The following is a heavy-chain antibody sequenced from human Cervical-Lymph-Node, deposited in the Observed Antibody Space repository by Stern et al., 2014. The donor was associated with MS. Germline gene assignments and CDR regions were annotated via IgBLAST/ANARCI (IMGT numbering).Heavy chain of an antibody. V-gene: IGHV4-30-4*01. CDR1: GGSISSGDYY. J-gene: IGHJ5*02. CDR2: IYYSGRT. CDR3: ASANCSSTSCPNWFDP. Sequence: QVQLQQSGPGLVKPSQTLSLTCTVSGGSISSGDYYWSWIRQTPGKGLEWIGYIYYSGRTYYNPSLKSRVTISVDTSKNQFSLKLSSVTAADTAVYYCASANCSSTSCPNWFDPWGQGTLVTVSS. D-gene: IGHD2-2*01.